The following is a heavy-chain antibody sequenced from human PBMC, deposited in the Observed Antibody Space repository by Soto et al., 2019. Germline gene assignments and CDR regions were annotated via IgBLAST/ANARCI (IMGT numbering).Heavy chain of an antibody. CDR2: IYYSGST. J-gene: IGHJ5*02. Sequence: SETLSLTCTVSGGSLSSSIYYWGWLRQPPGKGLEWIGSIYYSGSTYYNPSLKSRVTISVDTSKNQFSLKLSSVTAADTAVYYCARHLVGRDGYNLNWFDPWGQGTLVTVSS. CDR1: GGSLSSSIYY. V-gene: IGHV4-39*01. D-gene: IGHD5-12*01. CDR3: ARHLVGRDGYNLNWFDP.